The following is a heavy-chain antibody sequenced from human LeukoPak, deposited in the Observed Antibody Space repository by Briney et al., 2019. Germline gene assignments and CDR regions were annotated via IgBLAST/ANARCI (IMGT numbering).Heavy chain of an antibody. J-gene: IGHJ6*03. V-gene: IGHV4-39*01. CDR1: GGSISISSSY. CDR2: VHYSGNT. CDR3: ARLRDYYYNYMDV. Sequence: SETLSLTCTVSGGSISISSSYWGWIRQPPGKGLEWVGSVHYSGNTFYNPSLKSRVTISVDTSKIQISLKLNSVTAADTAVYYCARLRDYYYNYMDVWGKGTTVTISS.